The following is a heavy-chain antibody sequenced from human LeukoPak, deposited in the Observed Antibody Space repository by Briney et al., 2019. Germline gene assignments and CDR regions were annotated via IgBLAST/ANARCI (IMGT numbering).Heavy chain of an antibody. Sequence: SVKVSCKASGGTFSSYAISWVRQAPGQGLEWMGRIIPIFGIANYAQKFQGRVTITADKSTSTAYMELSSLRPEDTAVYYCARDPRYCSSTSCYIDYWGQGTLVTVSS. CDR1: GGTFSSYA. J-gene: IGHJ4*02. V-gene: IGHV1-69*04. CDR2: IIPIFGIA. D-gene: IGHD2-2*02. CDR3: ARDPRYCSSTSCYIDY.